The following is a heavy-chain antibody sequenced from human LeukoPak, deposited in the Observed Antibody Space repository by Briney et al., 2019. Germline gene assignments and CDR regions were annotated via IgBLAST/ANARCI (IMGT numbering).Heavy chain of an antibody. V-gene: IGHV3-33*01. Sequence: GRSLRLSCAASGFTFSSYGMHWVRQAPGKGLEWVAVIWYDGSNKYYADSVKGRFTISRDNSKNTLYLHMNSLRAEDTAVYSCASSSGSTRGFDYWGQGTLVTVSS. D-gene: IGHD1-26*01. J-gene: IGHJ4*02. CDR3: ASSSGSTRGFDY. CDR2: IWYDGSNK. CDR1: GFTFSSYG.